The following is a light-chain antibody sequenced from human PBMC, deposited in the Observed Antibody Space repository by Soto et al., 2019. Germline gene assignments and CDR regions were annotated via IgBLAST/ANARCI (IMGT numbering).Light chain of an antibody. V-gene: IGKV1-5*01. J-gene: IGKJ1*01. CDR1: QSISSW. Sequence: DIQMTQSPSTLSASVGDRVTITCRASQSISSWLAWYQQKPGKAPKFLIYDASSLESGVPSRFSGSGFGTDFTLTITSLQPEDFATYYCQQYNKWPSWTFGQGTKVDIK. CDR2: DAS. CDR3: QQYNKWPSWT.